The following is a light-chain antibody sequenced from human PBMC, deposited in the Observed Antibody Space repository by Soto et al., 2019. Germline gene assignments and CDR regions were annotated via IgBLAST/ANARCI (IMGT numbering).Light chain of an antibody. J-gene: IGKJ4*01. Sequence: EVVLTQSPDTLSLSPGERATLSCRASQSVSSFLAWYQHKPGQTPRLLIYDTSTRATGVPTRFSGSRSGAEFTLTINSLQSEDFAVYYCQPYNNWPLTFGGGTKVDIK. CDR2: DTS. CDR1: QSVSSF. V-gene: IGKV3-15*01. CDR3: QPYNNWPLT.